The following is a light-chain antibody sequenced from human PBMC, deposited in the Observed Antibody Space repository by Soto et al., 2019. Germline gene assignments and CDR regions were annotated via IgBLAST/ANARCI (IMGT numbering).Light chain of an antibody. Sequence: IVMTQPPATLSVSPGEGATLSCRASETISRDLAWYQQKPGQSPRLLIFGAFTRATGVPVRFSGSGSGTEFTLTVSSLQSEDVAVYFCQQYNKWPLTFGGGTRVEIK. V-gene: IGKV3D-15*01. CDR3: QQYNKWPLT. CDR2: GAF. CDR1: ETISRD. J-gene: IGKJ4*01.